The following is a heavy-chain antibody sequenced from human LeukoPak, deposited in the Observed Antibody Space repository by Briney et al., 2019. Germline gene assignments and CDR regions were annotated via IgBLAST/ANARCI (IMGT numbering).Heavy chain of an antibody. CDR1: GFTFSSYS. D-gene: IGHD3-22*01. J-gene: IGHJ3*02. V-gene: IGHV3-23*01. CDR2: ISGGGGST. CDR3: ARGLTYYYDSSVYSENSYAFDI. Sequence: GGSLRLSCAVSGFTFSSYSVNRVRQAPGKGLEWVSTISGGGGSTYYADSVKGRFTISRDNSKNTLYLHMKSLRAEDTAVYYCARGLTYYYDSSVYSENSYAFDIWGQGTMVTVSS.